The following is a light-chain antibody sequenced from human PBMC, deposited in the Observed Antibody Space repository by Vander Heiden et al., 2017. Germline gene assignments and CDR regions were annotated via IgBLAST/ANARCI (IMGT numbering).Light chain of an antibody. CDR3: LLYYGSSVI. CDR1: SGAVTSGNF. Sequence: QTVVTQEPSLSVSPGGTVTRTCASSSGAVTSGNFPNWFQQKPGQVPRALIYSTTNKRAWTPARFSGSLLGDKAALTLSGVQPEDEADYYCLLYYGSSVIFGGGTRLTVL. CDR2: STT. V-gene: IGLV7-43*01. J-gene: IGLJ2*01.